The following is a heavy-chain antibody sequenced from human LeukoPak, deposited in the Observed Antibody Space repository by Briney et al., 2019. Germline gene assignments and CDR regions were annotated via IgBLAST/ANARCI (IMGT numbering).Heavy chain of an antibody. J-gene: IGHJ4*02. CDR3: TTDGLVVKPAAIAFRTPFDN. V-gene: IGHV3-15*01. CDR2: IKRKSDGGTT. Sequence: PGGSLRLSCAASGFSFGNAWMRWIRQAPGKGLEWVGRIKRKSDGGTTDYAAPVKDRFTISRDDSKSTLFLQMNSLKTEDTAVYYCTTDGLVVKPAAIAFRTPFDNWGQGTLVTVSS. D-gene: IGHD2-2*02. CDR1: GFSFGNAW.